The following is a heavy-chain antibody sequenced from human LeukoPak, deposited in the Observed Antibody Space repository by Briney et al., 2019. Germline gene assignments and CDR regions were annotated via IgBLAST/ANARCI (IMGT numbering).Heavy chain of an antibody. V-gene: IGHV3-48*03. CDR2: MSSRGSII. D-gene: IGHD6-13*01. CDR3: ARGAAGGMYNWFDP. CDR1: GFTFSSYE. J-gene: IGHJ5*02. Sequence: GGSLRLSCAASGFTFSSYEMNWVRQAPGKGLEWVSYMSSRGSIIFCADSVKGRFTISRDNAKNSLYLQMDSLRVEDTAVYYCARGAAGGMYNWFDPWGQGTLVTVSS.